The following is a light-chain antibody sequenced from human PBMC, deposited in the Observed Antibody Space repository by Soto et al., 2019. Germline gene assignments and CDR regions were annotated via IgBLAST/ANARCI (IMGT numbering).Light chain of an antibody. Sequence: QSVLTQPASVSGSPGQSITISCTGTSSDIGAYNYVSWYQQHPGKAPKLMIYDVSHRPSGGSNRFSGSKSGNTASLTISGLQAEDEADYYCSSYTTISTLVVFGGGTKLTVL. J-gene: IGLJ2*01. CDR1: SSDIGAYNY. CDR3: SSYTTISTLVV. CDR2: DVS. V-gene: IGLV2-14*03.